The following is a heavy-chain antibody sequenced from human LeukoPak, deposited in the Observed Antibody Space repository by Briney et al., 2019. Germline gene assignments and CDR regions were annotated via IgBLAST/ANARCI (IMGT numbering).Heavy chain of an antibody. D-gene: IGHD5-12*01. V-gene: IGHV1-2*02. Sequence: GASVKVSCKTSEYTFTDYYMHWVRQAPGQGLEWMGWINPNSGGTNYAQKFQGRVTMTRDTSISTAYMELSRLRSDDTAVYYCAKDRYGDYEAPFHYYMDAWGRGTTVTVSS. CDR3: AKDRYGDYEAPFHYYMDA. CDR1: EYTFTDYY. J-gene: IGHJ6*03. CDR2: INPNSGGT.